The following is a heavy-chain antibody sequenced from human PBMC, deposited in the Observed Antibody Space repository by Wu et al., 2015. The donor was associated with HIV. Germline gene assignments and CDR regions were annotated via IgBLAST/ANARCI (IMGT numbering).Heavy chain of an antibody. V-gene: IGHV1-69*13. CDR1: GATFSNYG. Sequence: QVQLLQSGAEVKNPGSSVRVSCKASGATFSNYGLSWVRQAPGQGLEWVGRLIPMYGTANYAQKFQDRVTITADESTSTAYMDVSSLRSDDTAVYYCARDEEEPGRDGYKEDYYYGMDVWGQGTTVTVSS. CDR3: ARDEEEPGRDGYKEDYYYGMDV. D-gene: IGHD5-24*01. CDR2: LIPMYGTA. J-gene: IGHJ6*02.